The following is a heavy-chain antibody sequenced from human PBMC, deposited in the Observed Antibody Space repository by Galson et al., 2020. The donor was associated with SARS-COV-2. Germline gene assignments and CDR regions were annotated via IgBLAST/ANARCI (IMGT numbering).Heavy chain of an antibody. Sequence: ETSETLSLTCTVSGGSISSSSYYWGWIRQPPGKGLEWIGSIYYSGSTYYNPSLKSRVTISVDTSKNQFSLKLSSVTAADTAVYYCARHRLGYCRGGSCYKVYDFDYWGQGTLVTVSS. CDR3: ARHRLGYCRGGSCYKVYDFDY. V-gene: IGHV4-39*01. CDR1: GGSISSSSYY. CDR2: IYYSGST. J-gene: IGHJ4*02. D-gene: IGHD2-15*01.